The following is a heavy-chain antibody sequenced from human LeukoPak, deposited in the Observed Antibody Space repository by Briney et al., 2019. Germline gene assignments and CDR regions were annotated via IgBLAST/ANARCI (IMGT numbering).Heavy chain of an antibody. J-gene: IGHJ4*02. CDR2: VSYDGSNI. CDR1: GFTFSSYV. D-gene: IGHD3-22*01. V-gene: IGHV3-30*04. Sequence: GGSLRLSCAASGFTFSSYVMHWVRQAPGKGLEWVAVVSYDGSNIYYADSVKGRFTIPRDNSNNTLYLQMNSLKPEDTAVYYCARDGSLGTMIVVVTYSFDYWGQGTLVTVSS. CDR3: ARDGSLGTMIVVVTYSFDY.